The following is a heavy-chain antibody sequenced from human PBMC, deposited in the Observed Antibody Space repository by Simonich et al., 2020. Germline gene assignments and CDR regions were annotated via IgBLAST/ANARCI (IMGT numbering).Heavy chain of an antibody. CDR2: ISSSGSTI. CDR3: ARDFRLQLVEIGTYYYYGMDV. J-gene: IGHJ6*02. D-gene: IGHD6-6*01. Sequence: VQLVESGGGLVQPGGSLRLSCAASGFTFSSYEMNWVRQAPGKGLEWVSYISSSGSTIYYADSVKGRFTISGDNAKNSRYLQMNRLRAEDTAVYYCARDFRLQLVEIGTYYYYGMDVWGQGTTVTVSS. CDR1: GFTFSSYE. V-gene: IGHV3-48*03.